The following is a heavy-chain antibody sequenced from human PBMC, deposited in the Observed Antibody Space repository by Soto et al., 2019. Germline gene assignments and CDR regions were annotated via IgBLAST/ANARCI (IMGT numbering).Heavy chain of an antibody. V-gene: IGHV1-2*04. J-gene: IGHJ6*02. CDR1: GYSFTDYH. CDR3: ARGDSTDCSNGVCSFFYNHDMDV. Sequence: GASVKVSCKASGYSFTDYHIHWVRQSPGQGLEWLGRINPKSGGTSTAQKFQGWVTMTTDTSISTASMELTRLTSDDTAIYYCARGDSTDCSNGVCSFFYNHDMDVWGQGTTVTVSS. D-gene: IGHD2-8*01. CDR2: INPKSGGT.